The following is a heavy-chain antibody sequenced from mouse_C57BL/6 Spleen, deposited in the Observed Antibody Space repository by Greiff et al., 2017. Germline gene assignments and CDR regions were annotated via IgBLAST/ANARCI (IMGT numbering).Heavy chain of an antibody. J-gene: IGHJ4*01. CDR1: GYTFTEYT. Sequence: QVQLKQSGAELVKPGASVKLSCKASGYTFTEYTIHWVKQRSGQGLEWIGWFYPGSGSIKYNEKFKDKATLTADKSSSTVYMELSRLISEDSAVYFGARHEEMGWLPPQAMDYWGQGTSVTVSS. D-gene: IGHD2-3*01. V-gene: IGHV1-62-2*01. CDR2: FYPGSGSI. CDR3: ARHEEMGWLPPQAMDY.